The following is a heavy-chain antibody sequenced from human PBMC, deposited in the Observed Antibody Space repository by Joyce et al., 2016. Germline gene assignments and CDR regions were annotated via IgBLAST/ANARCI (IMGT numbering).Heavy chain of an antibody. V-gene: IGHV4-59*08. Sequence: QVQLQESGPGLAKPSETLSLTCTVSGGFISSYYWSWLRQAPGKGLEWIGNIYYSGRTNYYPSMRSRVNISVDTSKNQFSLRLSSVTAADTAVYYWARQNIVAERGSWFDPWGQGTLVTVSS. D-gene: IGHD5-12*01. CDR3: ARQNIVAERGSWFDP. CDR1: GGFISSYY. CDR2: IYYSGRT. J-gene: IGHJ5*02.